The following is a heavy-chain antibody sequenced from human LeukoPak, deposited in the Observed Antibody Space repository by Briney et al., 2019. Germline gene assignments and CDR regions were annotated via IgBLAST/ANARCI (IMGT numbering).Heavy chain of an antibody. Sequence: PGGSLRLSCAASGFTFSSYAMSWVRQAPGKGLEWVSAIRGSAGTTYYADSVKGRFTISRDNSKNTLYLQMNSLRAEDTAVYYCAKPGFCSGVSGYLPYGAQGPLATV. CDR1: GFTFSSYA. V-gene: IGHV3-23*01. D-gene: IGHD2-15*01. CDR3: AKPGFCSGVSGYLPY. J-gene: IGHJ4*02. CDR2: IRGSAGTT.